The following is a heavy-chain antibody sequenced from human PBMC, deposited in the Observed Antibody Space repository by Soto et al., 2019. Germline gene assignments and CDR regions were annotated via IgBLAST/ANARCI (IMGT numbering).Heavy chain of an antibody. CDR2: IYYSGST. Sequence: PSETLSLTCTVSGGSISSSSYYWGWIRQPPGKGLEWIGSIYYSGSTYYNPSLKSRVTISVDTSKNQFSLKLSSVTAADTAVYYCARFRYYYYYMDVWGKGTPVTVSS. V-gene: IGHV4-39*01. CDR3: ARFRYYYYYMDV. CDR1: GGSISSSSYY. J-gene: IGHJ6*03.